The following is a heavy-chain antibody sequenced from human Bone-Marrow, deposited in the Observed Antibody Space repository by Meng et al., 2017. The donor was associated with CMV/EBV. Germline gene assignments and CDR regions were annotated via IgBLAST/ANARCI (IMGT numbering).Heavy chain of an antibody. CDR3: AKVYSNYLIYFDY. D-gene: IGHD4-11*01. J-gene: IGHJ4*02. V-gene: IGHV3-53*01. CDR2: IYSGGST. CDR1: GFTVTSNY. Sequence: GESLKISCASSGFTVTSNYMSWVRQAPGKGLEWVSVIYSGGSTYYADSVKGRYTISRDNSKNTLYLQMNSLSAEDTAVYYCAKVYSNYLIYFDYWGQGTLVTVSS.